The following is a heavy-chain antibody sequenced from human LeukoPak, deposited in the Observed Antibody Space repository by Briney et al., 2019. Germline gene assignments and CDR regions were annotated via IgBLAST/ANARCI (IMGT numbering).Heavy chain of an antibody. D-gene: IGHD1-14*01. CDR3: ARHHAPHLFDY. J-gene: IGHJ4*02. Sequence: PSETLSLTCTVSGGSISSYYWSWIRQPPGKGLEWIGYIYYSGSTNYNPSLKSRVTISVDTSKNQFSLKLSSVTAADTAVHYCARHHAPHLFDYWGQGTLVTVSS. CDR2: IYYSGST. V-gene: IGHV4-59*08. CDR1: GGSISSYY.